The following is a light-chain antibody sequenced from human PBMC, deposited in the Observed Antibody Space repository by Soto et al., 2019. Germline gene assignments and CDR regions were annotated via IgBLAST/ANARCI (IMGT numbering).Light chain of an antibody. CDR1: SSNIGSKY. V-gene: IGLV1-47*01. CDR3: AAWDAGVSGPT. CDR2: RNN. Sequence: QSALTQPPSASGTPGQRVTISCSGSSSNIGSKYVYWYQQLPGTAPKLLMYRNNQRPSGVPDRFSGSKSGTSASLAFSGLRSEDEADYYCAAWDAGVSGPTFGGGTKVTV. J-gene: IGLJ2*01.